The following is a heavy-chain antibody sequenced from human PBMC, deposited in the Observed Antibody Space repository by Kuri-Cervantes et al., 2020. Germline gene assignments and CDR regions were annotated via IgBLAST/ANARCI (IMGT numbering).Heavy chain of an antibody. CDR2: IKQDGSEK. V-gene: IGHV3-7*02. Sequence: GGSLRLSCAASGFTFSSYWMSWVRQAPGKGLEWVANIKQDGSEKYYVDSVKGRFTISRDNAKNSLYLQMNSLRAEDTAVYYCARVGCSGGSCYMEYYYMDVWGKGTTVTVSS. J-gene: IGHJ6*03. CDR3: ARVGCSGGSCYMEYYYMDV. CDR1: GFTFSSYW. D-gene: IGHD2-15*01.